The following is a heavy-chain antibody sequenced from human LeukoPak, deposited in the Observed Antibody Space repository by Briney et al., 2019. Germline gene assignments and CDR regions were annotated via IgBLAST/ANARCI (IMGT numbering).Heavy chain of an antibody. CDR2: ISGSGGST. CDR3: ARDREYYDFWSGYAYFQH. J-gene: IGHJ1*01. Sequence: PGGSLRLSCAASGFTFSSYAMSWVRQAPGKGLEWVSAISGSGGSTYYADSVKGRFTISRDNSKNTLYLQMNSLRAEDTAVYYCARDREYYDFWSGYAYFQHWGQGTLVTVSS. V-gene: IGHV3-23*01. D-gene: IGHD3-3*01. CDR1: GFTFSSYA.